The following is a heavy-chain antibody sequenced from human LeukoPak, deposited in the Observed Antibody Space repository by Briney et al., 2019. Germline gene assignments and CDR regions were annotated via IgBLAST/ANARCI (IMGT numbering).Heavy chain of an antibody. CDR2: VYHSGGT. CDR3: ARRSVVGARTYCFDY. J-gene: IGHJ4*02. Sequence: PSETLSLTCTVSGGSISSYHWNWIRQSPGKGLEWIGYVYHSGGTNYNPSLKSRVTISLDTSKNQFSVKLNSVTAADTAVYYCARRSVVGARTYCFDYWGQGTLVTVSS. D-gene: IGHD2-15*01. V-gene: IGHV4-59*01. CDR1: GGSISSYH.